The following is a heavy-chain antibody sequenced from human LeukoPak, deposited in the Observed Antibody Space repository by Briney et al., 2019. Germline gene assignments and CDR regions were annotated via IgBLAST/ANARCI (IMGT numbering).Heavy chain of an antibody. CDR2: MNPNSGNT. V-gene: IGHV1-8*01. CDR1: GYTFTSYD. CDR3: ARGGSLRRTVTTLGY. J-gene: IGHJ4*02. Sequence: ASVKVSCKASGYTFTSYDINWVRQSTGQGLEWMGCMNPNSGNTGYAQKFQGRVTMTRNTSISTAYMELSSLRSEDTAVYYCARGGSLRRTVTTLGYWGQGTLVTVSS. D-gene: IGHD4-17*01.